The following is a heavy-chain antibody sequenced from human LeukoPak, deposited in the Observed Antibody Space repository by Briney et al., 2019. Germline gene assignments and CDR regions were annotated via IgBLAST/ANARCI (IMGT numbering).Heavy chain of an antibody. CDR3: AKDLVVGAMY. CDR2: ISNSGGNT. Sequence: GGSLRLSCAASGFTVSSNGMSWVRQAPGKGLEWVSSISNSGGNTYYADSVKGRFTISRDISKNTLYLQMKTLRAEDTAVYYCAKDLVVGAMYWGQGTLVTVSS. V-gene: IGHV3-23*01. CDR1: GFTVSSNG. J-gene: IGHJ4*02. D-gene: IGHD2-15*01.